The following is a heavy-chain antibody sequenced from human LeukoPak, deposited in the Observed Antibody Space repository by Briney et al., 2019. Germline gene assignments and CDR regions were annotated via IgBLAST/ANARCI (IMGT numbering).Heavy chain of an antibody. V-gene: IGHV3-7*01. J-gene: IGHJ4*02. CDR2: IKQDGSEK. Sequence: GGSLRLSCAASGFTFSNYWMSWVRQAPGKGLEWVANIKQDGSEKYYVNSVKGRFTISRDNAKNSLYLQMNSLRAEDTAVYYCARAPTPTVVTPEPLDYWGQGTLVTVSS. D-gene: IGHD4-23*01. CDR3: ARAPTPTVVTPEPLDY. CDR1: GFTFSNYW.